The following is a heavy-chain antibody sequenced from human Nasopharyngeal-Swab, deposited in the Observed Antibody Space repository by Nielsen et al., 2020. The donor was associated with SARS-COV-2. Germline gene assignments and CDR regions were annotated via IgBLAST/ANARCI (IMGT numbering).Heavy chain of an antibody. CDR1: GGSISSGNYY. V-gene: IGHV4-61*02. D-gene: IGHD6-13*01. CDR3: ARGVPLYSSSWFGS. Sequence: SETLSLTCTVSGGSISSGNYYWTWIRQPAGKGLEWIGRLYINGSTNYNPSLKSRVTISADTSKNQFSLKLSSVTAADTAVYYCARGVPLYSSSWFGSWGQGTLVTVSS. J-gene: IGHJ5*01. CDR2: LYINGST.